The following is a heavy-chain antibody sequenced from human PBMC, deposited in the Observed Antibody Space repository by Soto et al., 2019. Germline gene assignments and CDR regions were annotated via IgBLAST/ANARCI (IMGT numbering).Heavy chain of an antibody. CDR3: AREAYYDILTGYYNSGPADY. J-gene: IGHJ4*02. Sequence: PGGSLRLSCAASGFTYSSYWMSWVRQAPGKGLEWVANIKQDGSEKYYVDSVKGRFTISRDNAKNSLYLQMNSLRAEDTAVYYCAREAYYDILTGYYNSGPADYWGQGTLVTVSS. CDR2: IKQDGSEK. CDR1: GFTYSSYW. D-gene: IGHD3-9*01. V-gene: IGHV3-7*01.